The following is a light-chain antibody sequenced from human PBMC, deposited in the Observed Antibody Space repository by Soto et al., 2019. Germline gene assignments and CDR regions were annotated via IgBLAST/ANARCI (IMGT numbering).Light chain of an antibody. CDR1: QSISSW. CDR3: QKYNSYTYT. V-gene: IGKV1-5*01. CDR2: DAS. Sequence: DIQMTQSPSTLSASVGDRVTITCRASQSISSWLAWYQQKPGKAPKLLIYDASSLESGVPSRFSGSGSGTEFTLTISSLQPDDFAPYYCQKYNSYTYTFGQGTKVDIK. J-gene: IGKJ2*01.